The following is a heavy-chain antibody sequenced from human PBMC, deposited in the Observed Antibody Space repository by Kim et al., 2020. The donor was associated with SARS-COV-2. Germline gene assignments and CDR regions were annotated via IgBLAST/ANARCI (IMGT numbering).Heavy chain of an antibody. CDR2: IKEGGDHT. J-gene: IGHJ4*02. CDR3: LSYYGSRSFGDY. CDR1: GFTFSTYG. Sequence: GGSLRLSCAASGFTFSTYGMMWVRQAPGSGLEWVSMIKEGGDHTYYADSVKGRFTISRDNSKNMLYLQMNALRADDTAKYYCLSYYGSRSFGDYWGRGTLVAVSS. V-gene: IGHV3-23*01. D-gene: IGHD3-10*01.